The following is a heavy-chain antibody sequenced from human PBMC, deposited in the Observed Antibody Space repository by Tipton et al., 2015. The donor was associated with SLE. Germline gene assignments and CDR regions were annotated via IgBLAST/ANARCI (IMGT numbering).Heavy chain of an antibody. CDR2: VDYTGST. Sequence: GLVKPSETLSLTCTISGGSISTYLWSWVRQPPGKGLEWIGYVDYTGSTNYNPSLKGRVTISGDISLKLTSVTAADTAVYYCARHAWGSNWYFDLWGRGTLVTVSS. V-gene: IGHV4-59*08. J-gene: IGHJ2*01. CDR1: GGSISTYL. D-gene: IGHD7-27*01. CDR3: ARHAWGSNWYFDL.